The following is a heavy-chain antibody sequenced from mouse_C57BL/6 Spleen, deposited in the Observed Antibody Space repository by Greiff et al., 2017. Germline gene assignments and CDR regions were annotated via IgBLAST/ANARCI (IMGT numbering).Heavy chain of an antibody. CDR2: IRSKSNNYAT. D-gene: IGHD3-2*02. Sequence: EVKLVESGGGLVQPKGSLKLSCAASGFSFNTYAMNWVRQAPGKGLEWVARIRSKSNNYATYYADSVKDRFTISRDDSESMLYLQMNNLKTEDTAMYYCVRHDSSGPRAMDYWGQGTSVTVSS. J-gene: IGHJ4*01. CDR1: GFSFNTYA. CDR3: VRHDSSGPRAMDY. V-gene: IGHV10-1*01.